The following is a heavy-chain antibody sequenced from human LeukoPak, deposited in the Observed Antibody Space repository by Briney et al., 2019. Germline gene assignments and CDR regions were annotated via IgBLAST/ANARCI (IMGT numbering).Heavy chain of an antibody. CDR2: ISAYNGNT. J-gene: IGHJ4*02. CDR3: ARTNDYGDYDGSDFDY. D-gene: IGHD4-17*01. V-gene: IGHV1-18*01. Sequence: ASVKVSCKASGYTFTSYGISWVQQAPGQGLEWMGWISAYNGNTNYAQKLQGRVTMTTDTSTSTAYMELRSLRSDDTAVYYCARTNDYGDYDGSDFDYWGQGTLVTVSS. CDR1: GYTFTSYG.